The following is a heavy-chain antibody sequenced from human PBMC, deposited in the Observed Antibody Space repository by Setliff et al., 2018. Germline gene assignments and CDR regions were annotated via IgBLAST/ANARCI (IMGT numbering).Heavy chain of an antibody. CDR3: SRLVRYCTARTCQTASGAEI. D-gene: IGHD2-8*02. V-gene: IGHV1-18*01. J-gene: IGHJ4*02. Sequence: ASVKVSCKASGYTFSESIVTWVRQAPGQGLEWMGWISVYSGNTNYAQKLQGRATMTTDTSTSTAYMELRSLTPDDTAVYYCSRLVRYCTARTCQTASGAEIWGQGTLVTVSS. CDR2: ISVYSGNT. CDR1: GYTFSESI.